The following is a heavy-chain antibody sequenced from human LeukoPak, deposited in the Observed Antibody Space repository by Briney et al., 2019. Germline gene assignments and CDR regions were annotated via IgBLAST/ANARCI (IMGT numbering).Heavy chain of an antibody. CDR3: ARDPNGWFDY. J-gene: IGHJ4*02. V-gene: IGHV4-34*01. D-gene: IGHD6-19*01. CDR1: GGSFSGYY. Sequence: PSETLSLTCAVYGGSFSGYYWSWIRQPPGKGLEWIGEINHSGSTNYNPSLKSRVTISVDKSKNQFSLKLSSVTAADTAVYYCARDPNGWFDYWGQGTLVTVSS. CDR2: INHSGST.